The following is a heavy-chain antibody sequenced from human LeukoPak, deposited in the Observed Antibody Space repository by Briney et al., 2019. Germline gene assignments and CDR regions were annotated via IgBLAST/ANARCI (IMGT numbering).Heavy chain of an antibody. D-gene: IGHD3-22*01. CDR1: GGSISSGGYS. V-gene: IGHV4-30-2*01. Sequence: PSQTQSLTCAVSGGSISSGGYSWSWIRQPPGKGLEWIGYIYHSGSTYYNPSLKSRVTISVDRSKNQFSLKLSSVTAADTAVYYCARTTDYYDSSGYRIQDAFDIWGQGTMVTVSS. CDR2: IYHSGST. CDR3: ARTTDYYDSSGYRIQDAFDI. J-gene: IGHJ3*02.